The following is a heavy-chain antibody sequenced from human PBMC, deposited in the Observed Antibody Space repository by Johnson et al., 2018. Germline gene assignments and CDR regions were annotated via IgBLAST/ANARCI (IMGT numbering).Heavy chain of an antibody. Sequence: QVQLVESGGGVLQPGRSLRLSCAASGFTFTSHAMHWVRQAPGKGLEWVAVISYDGSLKYYADSLEAGLAISRDNSKDMLYLQMDSLKPDGTAVYHFARDLAVGATRGAIDCGGQGALVTVSS. J-gene: IGHJ4*02. CDR3: ARDLAVGATRGAIDC. D-gene: IGHD1-26*01. CDR2: ISYDGSLK. CDR1: GFTFTSHA. V-gene: IGHV3-30*09.